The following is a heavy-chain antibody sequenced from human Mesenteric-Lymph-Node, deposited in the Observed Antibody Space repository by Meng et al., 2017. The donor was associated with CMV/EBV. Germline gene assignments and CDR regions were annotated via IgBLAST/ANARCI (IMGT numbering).Heavy chain of an antibody. CDR1: GFTVSSNY. J-gene: IGHJ4*02. CDR3: AREWELRWY. D-gene: IGHD1-26*01. V-gene: IGHV3-53*01. CDR2: IYSGGST. Sequence: GESLKISCAASGFTVSSNYMSWVRQAPGKGLEWVSVIYSGGSTYYADPVKGRFTISRDNSKNTLYLQMNSLRAEDTAVYYCAREWELRWYWGQGTLVTVSS.